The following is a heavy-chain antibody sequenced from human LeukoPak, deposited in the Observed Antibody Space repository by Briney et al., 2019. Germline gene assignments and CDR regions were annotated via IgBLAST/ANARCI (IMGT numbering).Heavy chain of an antibody. V-gene: IGHV4-59*08. J-gene: IGHJ4*02. D-gene: IGHD3-10*01. CDR2: IYYSGST. Sequence: SETLSLTCTVSGGSMSPYHWGWIRQPPGKGLEWTGYIYYSGSTNYNPSLKSRVTISVDTSKNQFSLKLSSVTAADTAVYYCARHSPYYYGSGNFDYWGQGTLVTVSS. CDR3: ARHSPYYYGSGNFDY. CDR1: GGSMSPYH.